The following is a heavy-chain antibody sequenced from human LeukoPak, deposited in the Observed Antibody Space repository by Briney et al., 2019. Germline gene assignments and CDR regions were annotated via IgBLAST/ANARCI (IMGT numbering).Heavy chain of an antibody. D-gene: IGHD2-15*01. CDR3: ARLACSGGSCYSDY. CDR2: ISSSSSTI. CDR1: GFTFSSYS. Sequence: GGSLRLSCAASGFTFSSYSMNWVRQAPGKGLEWVSYISSSSSTIYYADSVKGRFTISRDDAKNSLYLQMNSLRAEDTAVYYCARLACSGGSCYSDYWGQGTLVTVSS. V-gene: IGHV3-48*01. J-gene: IGHJ4*02.